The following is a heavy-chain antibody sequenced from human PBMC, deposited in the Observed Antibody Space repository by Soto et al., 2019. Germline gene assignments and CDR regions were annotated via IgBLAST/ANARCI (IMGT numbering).Heavy chain of an antibody. CDR1: GGSISSYY. J-gene: IGHJ5*02. D-gene: IGHD3-22*01. CDR3: AREVPYYDSSGYYLRWFDP. CDR2: IYYSGST. V-gene: IGHV4-59*01. Sequence: SETLSLTCTVSGGSISSYYWSWIRQPPGKGLEWIGYIYYSGSTNYNPSLKSRVTISVDTSKNQFSLKLSSVTAADTAVYYCAREVPYYDSSGYYLRWFDPWGQGTLVTVSS.